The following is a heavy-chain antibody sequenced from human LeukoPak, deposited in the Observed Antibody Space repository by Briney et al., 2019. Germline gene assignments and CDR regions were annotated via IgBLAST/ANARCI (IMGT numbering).Heavy chain of an antibody. J-gene: IGHJ4*02. CDR1: GGSVTDYY. V-gene: IGHV4-59*02. CDR2: IYYTGT. Sequence: TSETLSLTCTVSGGSVTDYYWSWIRQSPGKGLEWIGYIYYTGTSYNPSLKSRVAISADTSKNQFSLKLISVTAADTAVYYCASRKLGNDYWGQGTLVTVSS. CDR3: ASRKLGNDY. D-gene: IGHD7-27*01.